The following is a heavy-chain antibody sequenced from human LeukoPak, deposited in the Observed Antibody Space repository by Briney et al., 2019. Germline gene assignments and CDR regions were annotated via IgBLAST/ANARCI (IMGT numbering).Heavy chain of an antibody. CDR2: INPSGGST. Sequence: ASVKVSCKASGYTFTSYLMHWVRHAPGQGLDWMGIINPSGGSTSYAQKFQGRVTMTRDTSTSTVYMELSSLRSEDTAVYYCARDSADYGDYDYWGQGTLVTVSS. CDR1: GYTFTSYL. CDR3: ARDSADYGDYDY. D-gene: IGHD4-17*01. V-gene: IGHV1-46*01. J-gene: IGHJ4*02.